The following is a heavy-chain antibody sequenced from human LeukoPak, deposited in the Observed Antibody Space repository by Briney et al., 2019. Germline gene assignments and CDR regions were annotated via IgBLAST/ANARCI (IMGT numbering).Heavy chain of an antibody. J-gene: IGHJ6*03. CDR3: AKLLLWFGELFLYYMDV. V-gene: IGHV3-48*01. D-gene: IGHD3-10*01. CDR1: GFTFSSHG. CDR2: ISKTSNTR. Sequence: GGSLRLSCAASGFTFSSHGMNWVRQTPGKGLEWVSYISKTSNTRDYADSVKGRFTISRDNSKNTLYLQMNSLRAEDTAVYYCAKLLLWFGELFLYYMDVWGKGTTVTVSS.